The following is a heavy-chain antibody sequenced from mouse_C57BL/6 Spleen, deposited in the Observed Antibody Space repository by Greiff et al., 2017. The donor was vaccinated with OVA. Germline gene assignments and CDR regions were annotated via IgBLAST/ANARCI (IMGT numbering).Heavy chain of an antibody. CDR2: ISYDGSN. V-gene: IGHV3-6*01. Sequence: ESGPGLVKPSQSLSLTCSVTGYSITSGYYWNWIRQFPGNKLEWMGYISYDGSNNYNPSLKNRISITRDTSKNQFFLKLNSVTTEDTATYYGARDSEYFDVWGTGTTVTVSS. CDR3: ARDSEYFDV. J-gene: IGHJ1*03. CDR1: GYSITSGYY.